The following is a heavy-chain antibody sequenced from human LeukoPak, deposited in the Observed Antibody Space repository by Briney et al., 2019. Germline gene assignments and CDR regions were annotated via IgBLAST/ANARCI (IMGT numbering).Heavy chain of an antibody. Sequence: SETLSPTCSVSGGSISSYYWSWIRQPPGKGLEWIGSIDFSGSTKYNPSLKSRVTISVDTSKNQFSLKLSSVTTADTAVYYCARTTEGGYSYGYFYYYYMDVWGKGTTVTISS. CDR2: IDFSGST. J-gene: IGHJ6*03. V-gene: IGHV4-59*01. CDR1: GGSISSYY. CDR3: ARTTEGGYSYGYFYYYYMDV. D-gene: IGHD5-18*01.